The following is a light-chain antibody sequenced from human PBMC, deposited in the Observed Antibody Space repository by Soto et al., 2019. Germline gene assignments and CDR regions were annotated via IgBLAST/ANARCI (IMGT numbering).Light chain of an antibody. CDR3: QQYGSSVWT. V-gene: IGKV3-20*01. Sequence: EIVLTQSPGTLSLSPGERATLSCRASQSVSSSYLAWYQQKPGQAPRLLIYGASRRATGIPDRFSGSGSGTDFTLTISRLEPEDFAVYYCQQYGSSVWTLRKGTKVQIK. CDR1: QSVSSSY. CDR2: GAS. J-gene: IGKJ1*01.